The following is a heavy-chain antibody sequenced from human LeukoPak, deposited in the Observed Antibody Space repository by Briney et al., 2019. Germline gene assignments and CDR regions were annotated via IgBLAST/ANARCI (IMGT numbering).Heavy chain of an antibody. J-gene: IGHJ4*02. V-gene: IGHV4-59*01. D-gene: IGHD4-11*01. CDR1: GGSISSYY. Sequence: SETLSLTCTVSGGSISSYYRSWIRQPPGKGLEWIGYIYYSGSTNYNPSLKSRVTISVDTSKNQFSLKLSSVTAADTAVYYCARGLPYFDYWGQGTLVTVSS. CDR3: ARGLPYFDY. CDR2: IYYSGST.